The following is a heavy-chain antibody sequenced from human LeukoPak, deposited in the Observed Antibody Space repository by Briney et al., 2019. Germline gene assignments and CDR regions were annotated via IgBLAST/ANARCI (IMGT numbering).Heavy chain of an antibody. J-gene: IGHJ4*02. CDR2: IYTSGST. V-gene: IGHV4-4*07. CDR3: AREKYSSSWTGVDY. Sequence: SETLSLTCTVSGGSISSYYWSWIRQPAGKGLEWIGRIYTSGSTNYSPSLKSRVTISVDTSKNQFSLKLSSVTAADTAVYYCAREKYSSSWTGVDYWGQGTLVTVSS. D-gene: IGHD6-13*01. CDR1: GGSISSYY.